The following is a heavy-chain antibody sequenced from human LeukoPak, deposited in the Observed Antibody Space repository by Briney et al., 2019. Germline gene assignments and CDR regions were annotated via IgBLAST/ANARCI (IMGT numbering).Heavy chain of an antibody. D-gene: IGHD3-22*01. Sequence: PGRSLRLSCAASGFTFSSYGMHWVGKAPGKGLEGGAVISYDGSIKYYADSVKGRFTISRDNSKNTLYLQMNSPRAEDTAVYYCAKDRYYYDSSGYYPGYYYYGMDVWGQGTTVTVSS. CDR1: GFTFSSYG. CDR2: ISYDGSIK. J-gene: IGHJ6*02. CDR3: AKDRYYYDSSGYYPGYYYYGMDV. V-gene: IGHV3-30*18.